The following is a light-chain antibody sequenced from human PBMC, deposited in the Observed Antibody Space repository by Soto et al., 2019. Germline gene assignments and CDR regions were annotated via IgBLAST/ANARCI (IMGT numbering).Light chain of an antibody. CDR2: KAS. CDR3: QQCNSYSRT. CDR1: QSISSW. Sequence: DIQMTQSPSTLSASVGDRVTITCRASQSISSWLAWYQQKPGKAPKLLIYKASSLESGVPSRFSGSGSGTEFTLTISSLQPDDFAIYYCQQCNSYSRTFGQGTKVEIK. V-gene: IGKV1-5*03. J-gene: IGKJ1*01.